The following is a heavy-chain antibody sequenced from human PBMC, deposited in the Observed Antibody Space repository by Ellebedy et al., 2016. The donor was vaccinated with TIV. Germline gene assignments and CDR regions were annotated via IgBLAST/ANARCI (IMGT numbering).Heavy chain of an antibody. V-gene: IGHV3-74*01. CDR3: ARLPPTSIDYYGMDV. CDR2: INSDGSST. Sequence: GESLKISXAASGFTFSSYWMHWVRQAPGKGLAWVSRINSDGSSTSYADSVKGRFTISRDNAKNTLYLQMNSLRAEDTAVYYCARLPPTSIDYYGMDVWGQGTTVTVSS. D-gene: IGHD2/OR15-2a*01. CDR1: GFTFSSYW. J-gene: IGHJ6*02.